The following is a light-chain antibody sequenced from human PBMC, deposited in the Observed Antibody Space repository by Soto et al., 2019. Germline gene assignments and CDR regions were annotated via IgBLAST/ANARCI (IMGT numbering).Light chain of an antibody. Sequence: IVMTQSPATLSAPLRERVTLSCRASQSVRKDLAWYHQKPGQAPRLLIYAASARATGVPDRFSGSGSGTDFTLIINSLQSDDFGVYYCQQYHNWPPSTFGQGTNLEI. CDR2: AAS. J-gene: IGKJ2*01. CDR3: QQYHNWPPST. V-gene: IGKV3D-15*01. CDR1: QSVRKD.